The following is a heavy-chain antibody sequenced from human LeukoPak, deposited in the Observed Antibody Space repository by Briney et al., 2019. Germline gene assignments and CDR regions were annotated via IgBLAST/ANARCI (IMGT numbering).Heavy chain of an antibody. J-gene: IGHJ4*02. D-gene: IGHD4-17*01. CDR1: GYTFSSYD. CDR2: MNPNSGNT. V-gene: IGHV1-8*01. Sequence: ASVQVSCKASGYTFSSYDINWVRQATGQGLEWMGWMNPNSGNTGYAQKFQGRVTMTRSTSISTAYMELSSLRSEDTAVYYCARQTRDYPFDYWGQGTLVTVSS. CDR3: ARQTRDYPFDY.